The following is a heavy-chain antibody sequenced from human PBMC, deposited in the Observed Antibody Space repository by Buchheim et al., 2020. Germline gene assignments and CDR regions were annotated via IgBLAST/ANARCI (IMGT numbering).Heavy chain of an antibody. J-gene: IGHJ4*02. CDR2: ISYDGSNK. V-gene: IGHV3-30*18. D-gene: IGHD1-26*01. CDR1: GFTFSSYG. Sequence: QVQLVESGGGVVQPGRSLRLSCAASGFTFSSYGMHWVRQAPGKGLEWVAGISYDGSNKYYADSVKGRFTISRDTPKNTLYLQMNSLRAEDTAVYYCAKDMWELPNYWGQGTL. CDR3: AKDMWELPNY.